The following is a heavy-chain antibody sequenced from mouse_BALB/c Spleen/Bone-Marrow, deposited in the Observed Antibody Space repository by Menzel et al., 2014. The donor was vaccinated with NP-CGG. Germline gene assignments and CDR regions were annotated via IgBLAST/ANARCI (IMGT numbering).Heavy chain of an antibody. D-gene: IGHD1-1*01. Sequence: QDQLQQSGAELVRPGASVKLSCKASGYTFTSYWINWVKQRPGQGLEWIGNIYPSDSYTNYNQKFKDKATLTVDKSSSTAYMQLSSPASEDSAVCYCTRSDGSSYECYFDYWGQCTTLTVSS. J-gene: IGHJ2*01. V-gene: IGHV1-69*02. CDR2: IYPSDSYT. CDR3: TRSDGSSYECYFDY. CDR1: GYTFTSYW.